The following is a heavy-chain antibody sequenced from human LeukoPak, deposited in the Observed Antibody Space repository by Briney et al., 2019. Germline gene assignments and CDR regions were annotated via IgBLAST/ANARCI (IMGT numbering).Heavy chain of an antibody. CDR3: ARSTGTPQGYYYYYMDV. D-gene: IGHD1-1*01. V-gene: IGHV4-39*07. Sequence: PSETLSLTCTVSGGSISSSSYYWGWIRQPPGKGLEWIGSIYTSGSTNYNPSLKSRVTMSVDTSKNQFSLKLSSVTAADTAVYYCARSTGTPQGYYYYYMDVWGKGTTVTVSS. J-gene: IGHJ6*03. CDR1: GGSISSSSYY. CDR2: IYTSGST.